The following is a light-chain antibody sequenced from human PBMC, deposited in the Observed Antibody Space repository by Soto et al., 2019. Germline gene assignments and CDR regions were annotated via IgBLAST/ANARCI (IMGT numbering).Light chain of an antibody. J-gene: IGLJ2*01. CDR3: YSAADNIVV. CDR2: KDS. V-gene: IGLV3-27*01. Sequence: SYELTQPSSVSVSPGQTARITCSGDVLARKYARWFSQKPGQAPVLVIYKDSERPSGIPERFSGSSSGTTVTLTISGAQVEDEADYYCYSAADNIVVFGGGTKLTVL. CDR1: VLARKY.